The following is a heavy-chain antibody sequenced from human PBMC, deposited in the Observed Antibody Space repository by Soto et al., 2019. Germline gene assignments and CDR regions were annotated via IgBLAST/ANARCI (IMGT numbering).Heavy chain of an antibody. J-gene: IGHJ4*02. CDR2: IYYTGST. Sequence: QVQLQESGPGLVKPSQTLSLTCSVSGDSVGSAGYYWSWIRQNPGKGLEWIAYIYYTGSTYYNPSLKSRVTISQDPSKNQFSLKLSSVTAADTAVYYCARVDYGYGDYWGQGTLVTVSS. CDR3: ARVDYGYGDY. D-gene: IGHD3-10*01. CDR1: GDSVGSAGYY. V-gene: IGHV4-31*03.